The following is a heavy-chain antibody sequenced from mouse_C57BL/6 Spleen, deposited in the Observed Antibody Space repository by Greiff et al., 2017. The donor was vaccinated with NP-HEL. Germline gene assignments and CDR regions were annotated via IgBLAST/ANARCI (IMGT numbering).Heavy chain of an antibody. Sequence: QVQLKQPGAELVKPGASVKLSCKASGYTFTSYWMHWVKQRPGRGLEWIGRIDPNSGGTKYNEKFKSKATLTVDKPSSTAYMQLSSLTSEDTAVYYSARVGITTGYAMDYWGQGTSVTVSS. CDR2: IDPNSGGT. J-gene: IGHJ4*01. D-gene: IGHD1-1*01. CDR3: ARVGITTGYAMDY. V-gene: IGHV1-72*01. CDR1: GYTFTSYW.